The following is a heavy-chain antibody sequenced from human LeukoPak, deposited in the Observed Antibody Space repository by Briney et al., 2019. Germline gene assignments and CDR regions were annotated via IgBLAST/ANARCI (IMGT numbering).Heavy chain of an antibody. CDR3: AREADSAFDI. CDR2: ISSSSSAI. V-gene: IGHV3-48*03. CDR1: GFTFSSYE. Sequence: GGSLRLSCAASGFTFSSYEMNWVRQAPGKGLEWVSNISSSSSAIYYADSVKGRFTISRDIAKNSLNLQMNSLRAEDTALYCCAREADSAFDIWGQGTMVTVSS. J-gene: IGHJ3*02.